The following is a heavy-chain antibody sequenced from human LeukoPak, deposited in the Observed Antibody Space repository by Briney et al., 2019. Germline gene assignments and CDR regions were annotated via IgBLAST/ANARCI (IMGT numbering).Heavy chain of an antibody. CDR2: INHRRST. Sequence: PSETLSLTCAVYGGSFSGFYWSWIRQPPGKGLEWIGEINHRRSTNYNPSLKSRITISVDTSKNQFSLKLSSVTAADTAVYYCARVGVLYYYDSSGYHDAFDIWGQGTMVTVSS. D-gene: IGHD3-22*01. V-gene: IGHV4-34*01. J-gene: IGHJ3*02. CDR3: ARVGVLYYYDSSGYHDAFDI. CDR1: GGSFSGFY.